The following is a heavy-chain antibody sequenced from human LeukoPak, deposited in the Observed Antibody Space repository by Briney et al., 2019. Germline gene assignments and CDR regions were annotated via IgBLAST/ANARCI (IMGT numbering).Heavy chain of an antibody. CDR2: IIPIFDTA. D-gene: IGHD2-2*01. Sequence: ASVKVSCKASGGTFSSYAISWVRQAPGQGLEWMGGIIPIFDTANYAQKFQGRVTITADESTSTAYMELSSLRSEDTAVYYCARVHCSSTSCHNWFDPWGQGTLVTVSS. CDR3: ARVHCSSTSCHNWFDP. V-gene: IGHV1-69*13. CDR1: GGTFSSYA. J-gene: IGHJ5*02.